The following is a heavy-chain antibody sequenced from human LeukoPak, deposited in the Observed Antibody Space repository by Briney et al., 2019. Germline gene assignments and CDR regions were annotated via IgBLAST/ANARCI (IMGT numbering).Heavy chain of an antibody. CDR1: RGSMSSSY. J-gene: IGHJ4*02. V-gene: IGHV4-59*01. D-gene: IGHD1-1*01. CDR2: IYYNGDT. Sequence: PSETLSLTCTVSRGSMSSSYWGWIRQPPGKGLEWIGYIYYNGDTKYTPSLKSRVTISQDMSRNQFSLNLTSVTAADTAVYYCARNERVDTSIGETDYDHWGQGTLVTVSS. CDR3: ARNERVDTSIGETDYDH.